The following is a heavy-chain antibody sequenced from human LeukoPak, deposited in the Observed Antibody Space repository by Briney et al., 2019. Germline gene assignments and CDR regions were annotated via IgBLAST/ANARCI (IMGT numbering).Heavy chain of an antibody. Sequence: SETLSLTCTVSGGSITSYYWSWIRQPPGKGLEWIGYIYYSGSTNYNPSLKSRVTISVDTSKNQFSLKLSSVTAADTAVYYCAGAGSGYYYYYYGMDVWGQGTTVTVSS. V-gene: IGHV4-59*01. CDR1: GGSITSYY. CDR2: IYYSGST. J-gene: IGHJ6*02. CDR3: AGAGSGYYYYYYGMDV. D-gene: IGHD3-3*01.